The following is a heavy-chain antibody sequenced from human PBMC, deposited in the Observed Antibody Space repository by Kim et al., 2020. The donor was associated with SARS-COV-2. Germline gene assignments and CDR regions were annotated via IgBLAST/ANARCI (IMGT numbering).Heavy chain of an antibody. Sequence: SETLSLTCAVSGASISSSNWWSWVRQPPGKGLEWIGEIYYSGTTNYNPSLKSRVTISVDKSKNQFSLQLSSVTAADTAVYYCARVDHYSSSWFDYWGQGT. J-gene: IGHJ4*02. V-gene: IGHV4-4*02. CDR3: ARVDHYSSSWFDY. CDR1: GASISSSNW. CDR2: IYYSGTT. D-gene: IGHD6-13*01.